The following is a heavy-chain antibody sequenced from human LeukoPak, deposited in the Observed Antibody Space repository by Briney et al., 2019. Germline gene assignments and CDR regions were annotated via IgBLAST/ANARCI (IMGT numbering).Heavy chain of an antibody. CDR2: IHYSGST. CDR3: ARDRYSSSWFDAFDI. CDR1: GGSIGSYY. J-gene: IGHJ3*02. D-gene: IGHD6-13*01. Sequence: KPSETLSLTRTVSGGSIGSYYWGWVRQPPGKGLEWVGYIHYSGSTNYNPSLKSRVTISVDTSKNQFSLNLNSVTAADTAVYYCARDRYSSSWFDAFDIWGQGTMVTVSS. V-gene: IGHV4-59*01.